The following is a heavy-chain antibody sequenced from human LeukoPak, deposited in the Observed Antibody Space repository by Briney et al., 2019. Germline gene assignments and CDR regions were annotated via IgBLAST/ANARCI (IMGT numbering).Heavy chain of an antibody. Sequence: GGSLRLSCADSGFTFRNYNMFWARQAPGKGLEWISFTEGTGTIIHYADSVKGRFTTSRDNDKNSLYLQMNSLTVEDTAIYYCARDRGWISDSWGQGTLVTVSS. CDR3: ARDRGWISDS. CDR2: TEGTGTII. D-gene: IGHD2-2*03. V-gene: IGHV3-48*03. J-gene: IGHJ5*01. CDR1: GFTFRNYN.